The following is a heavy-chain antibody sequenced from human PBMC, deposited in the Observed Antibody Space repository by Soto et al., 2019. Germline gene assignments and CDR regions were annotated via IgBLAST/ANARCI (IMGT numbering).Heavy chain of an antibody. D-gene: IGHD5-12*01. J-gene: IGHJ6*04. V-gene: IGHV1-69*13. CDR2: IIPIFGTA. CDR3: ARDPPPVGATIKGYYYYGRDV. CDR1: GGTFSSYA. Sequence: SVKVSCKASGGTFSSYAISWVRQAPGQGLEWMGGIIPIFGTANYAQKFQGRVTITADESTSTAYMELSSLRSEDTAVYYCARDPPPVGATIKGYYYYGRDVWGKGTTVTVSS.